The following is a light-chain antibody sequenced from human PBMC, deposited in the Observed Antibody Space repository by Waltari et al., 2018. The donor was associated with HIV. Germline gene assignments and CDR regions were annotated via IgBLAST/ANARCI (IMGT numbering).Light chain of an antibody. V-gene: IGLV2-11*01. J-gene: IGLJ1*01. CDR2: DVN. CDR3: CAYAAGHVSYV. CDR1: TSDVGFYDY. Sequence: QSALTQPPSVSGSPGQSVSISCSGTTSDVGFYDYVSWYQQYPGKAPKLIIFDVNRCPPGVPEGVAGSKSGNTASLTISGLQTEDEADYFCCAYAAGHVSYVFGNGTAVAVL.